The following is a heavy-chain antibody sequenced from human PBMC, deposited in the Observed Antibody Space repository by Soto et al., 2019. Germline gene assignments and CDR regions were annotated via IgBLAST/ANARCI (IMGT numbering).Heavy chain of an antibody. CDR2: IIPIFSSR. J-gene: IGHJ6*02. D-gene: IGHD3-16*01. CDR1: RDTFNKYA. CDR3: ARGETYLGV. V-gene: IGHV1-69*01. Sequence: QVQLVQSGAEVKKPGSSVKVSCKTSRDTFNKYAFNWVRQAPGQGPEWMGWIIPIFSSRNYAEKFQGRVTITADDSTSTAYMELRRLRFEDTAVYYCARGETYLGVWGQGTTVTVSS.